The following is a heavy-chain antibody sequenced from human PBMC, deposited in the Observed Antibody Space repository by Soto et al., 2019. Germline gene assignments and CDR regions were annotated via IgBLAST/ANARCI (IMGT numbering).Heavy chain of an antibody. D-gene: IGHD6-19*01. CDR1: GGSISRYY. V-gene: IGHV4-59*01. CDR3: ASSASRTDSGGCWCSLGY. Sequence: HVQLQESRPGLVKPSETLSLTCTASGGSISRYYWRWIRHPPGLGLDLIGYIYYNGSINDNPSLKIRVTIPVDTSKTQISLKLSSVTAADTAVYYCASSASRTDSGGCWCSLGYWGQGTLVTVSS. J-gene: IGHJ4*02. CDR2: IYYNGSI.